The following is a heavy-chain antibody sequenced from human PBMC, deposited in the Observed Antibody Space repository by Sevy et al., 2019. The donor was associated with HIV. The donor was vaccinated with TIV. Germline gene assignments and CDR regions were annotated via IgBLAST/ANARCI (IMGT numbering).Heavy chain of an antibody. CDR3: AISAWVSSGWYPIGYYFDY. Sequence: ASVKVSCKASGYTFTGYYMHWVRQAPGQGLEWMGWINPNSGGTNYAQKFQGRVTMTRDTSISTAYMELSRLGSDDTAVYYCAISAWVSSGWYPIGYYFDYWGQGTLVTVSS. CDR1: GYTFTGYY. J-gene: IGHJ4*02. D-gene: IGHD6-19*01. V-gene: IGHV1-2*02. CDR2: INPNSGGT.